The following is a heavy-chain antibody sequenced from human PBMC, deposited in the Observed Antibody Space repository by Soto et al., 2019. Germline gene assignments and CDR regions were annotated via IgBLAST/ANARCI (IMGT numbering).Heavy chain of an antibody. J-gene: IGHJ3*02. D-gene: IGHD3-22*01. Sequence: LVNPTQTLTLTCTFSGFSLSTSGVGVGWIRQPPGKALEWLALIYWNEDKRYSPSLKSRITINKDNSKTQVVLTITNMHPVATPTYYCAQFSRNSYDGSGYLDDFDIGGQGT. CDR2: IYWNEDK. CDR3: AQFSRNSYDGSGYLDDFDI. CDR1: GFSLSTSGVG. V-gene: IGHV2-5*01.